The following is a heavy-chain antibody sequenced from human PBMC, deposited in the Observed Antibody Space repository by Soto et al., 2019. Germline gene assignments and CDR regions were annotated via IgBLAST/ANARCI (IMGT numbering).Heavy chain of an antibody. J-gene: IGHJ6*02. Sequence: GGSLRLSCAASGFTFSSYGMHWVRQAPGKGLEWVAVISYDGSNKYYADSVKGRFTISRDNSKNTLYLQMNSLRAEDTAVYYCAKGASHYYDSSGYYPLDGMDVRGQGTTVTVSS. D-gene: IGHD3-22*01. CDR3: AKGASHYYDSSGYYPLDGMDV. V-gene: IGHV3-30*18. CDR1: GFTFSSYG. CDR2: ISYDGSNK.